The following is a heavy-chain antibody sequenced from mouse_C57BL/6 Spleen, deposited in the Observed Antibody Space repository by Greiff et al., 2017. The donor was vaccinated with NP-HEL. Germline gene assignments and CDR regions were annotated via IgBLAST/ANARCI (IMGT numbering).Heavy chain of an antibody. J-gene: IGHJ3*01. D-gene: IGHD1-1*01. CDR3: ARRIYYGSSPWFAY. CDR2: INPSTGGT. Sequence: EVQLQQSGPELVKPGASVKISCKASGYSFTGYYMNWVKQSPEKSLEWIGEINPSTGGTTYNQKFKAKATLTVDKSSSTAYMQLKSLTSEDSAVYYCARRIYYGSSPWFAYWGQGTLVTVSA. V-gene: IGHV1-42*01. CDR1: GYSFTGYY.